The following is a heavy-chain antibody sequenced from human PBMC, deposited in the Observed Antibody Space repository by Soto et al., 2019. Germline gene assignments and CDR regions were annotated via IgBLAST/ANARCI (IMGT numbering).Heavy chain of an antibody. CDR2: ISGSGGAT. V-gene: IGHV3-23*01. CDR1: GFTFTSFA. CDR3: AIGEWLSTSYFNF. D-gene: IGHD3-3*01. Sequence: EVQLLESGGGMVRPGGSLRLSCAASGFTFTSFAVSWVRQAPGKGLEWVSAISGSGGATYYADSVKGRFTVSRDNSRNTVYLEVDSLRVEDTAVYHFAIGEWLSTSYFNFWGKGTLVTVSS. J-gene: IGHJ4*02.